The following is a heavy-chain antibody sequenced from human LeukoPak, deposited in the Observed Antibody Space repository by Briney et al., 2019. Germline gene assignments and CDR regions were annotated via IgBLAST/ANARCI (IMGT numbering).Heavy chain of an antibody. CDR3: ARVGYSYGYVDY. CDR2: IHNSGST. D-gene: IGHD5-18*01. V-gene: IGHV4-59*01. Sequence: SETLSLTCTVSGGSITSYSWSWIRQPPGKGLEWIGHIHNSGSTNYNPSLKSRVTISADTSKNQFSLKLSSVTAADTAVYYCARVGYSYGYVDYWGQGTLVIVSS. J-gene: IGHJ4*02. CDR1: GGSITSYS.